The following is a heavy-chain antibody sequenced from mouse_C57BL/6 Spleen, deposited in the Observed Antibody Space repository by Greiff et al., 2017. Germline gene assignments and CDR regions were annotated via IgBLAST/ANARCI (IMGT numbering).Heavy chain of an antibody. J-gene: IGHJ4*01. CDR3: AREGDYSNEDYYAIDY. CDR1: GYTFTSYG. CDR2: IYPRSGNT. Sequence: QVQLQQSGAELARPGASVKLSCKASGYTFTSYGISWVKQRTGQSLEWIGEIYPRSGNTSYNEKFKGKATLPADKASSTAYMELRSLTSEDSAVYFCAREGDYSNEDYYAIDYWGQGTSVTVSS. V-gene: IGHV1-81*01. D-gene: IGHD2-5*01.